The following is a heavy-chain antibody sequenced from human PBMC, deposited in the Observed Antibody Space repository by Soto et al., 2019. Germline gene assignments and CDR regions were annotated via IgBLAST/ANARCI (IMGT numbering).Heavy chain of an antibody. V-gene: IGHV4-30-2*01. J-gene: IGHJ4*02. Sequence: QLQLQESGSGLVKPSQTLSLTCAVSGGSISSGGYSWSWIRQPPGKGLEWIGYIYHSGSTYYNPSLKSRVTISVDRSKNQFSLKLSSVTAADTAVYYYASSKNPMYYYDSTGYSFGYWGQGTLVTVSS. D-gene: IGHD3-22*01. CDR2: IYHSGST. CDR3: ASSKNPMYYYDSTGYSFGY. CDR1: GGSISSGGYS.